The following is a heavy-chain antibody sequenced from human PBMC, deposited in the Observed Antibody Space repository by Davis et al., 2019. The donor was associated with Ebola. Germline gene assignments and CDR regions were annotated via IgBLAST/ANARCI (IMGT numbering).Heavy chain of an antibody. D-gene: IGHD4-17*01. CDR3: ARVTAVKGGY. Sequence: GESLKISCAASGFTFSSYGMHWVRQAPGKGLEWVAVIWYDGSNKYYADSVKGRFTISRDNAKNSLYLQMNSLRAEDTAVYYCARVTAVKGGYWGQGTLVTVSS. J-gene: IGHJ4*02. CDR2: IWYDGSNK. CDR1: GFTFSSYG. V-gene: IGHV3-33*01.